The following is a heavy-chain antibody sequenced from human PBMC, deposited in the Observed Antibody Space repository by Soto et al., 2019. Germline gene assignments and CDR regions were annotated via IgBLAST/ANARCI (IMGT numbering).Heavy chain of an antibody. V-gene: IGHV4-31*03. D-gene: IGHD3-16*01. CDR1: GGSISSGGYY. Sequence: QVQLQESGPGLVKPSQTLSLTCTVSGGSISSGGYYWSWIRQQPGKGLEWIGYIYYSGSTYYNPSPKSRVTISVDTSNNQFSLKLSSVTAADTAVYYCARVTLLRSAGHAFDIWGQGTMVTVSS. CDR3: ARVTLLRSAGHAFDI. J-gene: IGHJ3*02. CDR2: IYYSGST.